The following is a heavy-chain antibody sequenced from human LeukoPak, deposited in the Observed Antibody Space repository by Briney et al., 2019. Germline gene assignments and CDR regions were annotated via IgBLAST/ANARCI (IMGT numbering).Heavy chain of an antibody. CDR1: GISLSNYW. CDR3: GSIFEH. CDR2: ISNEGSDT. Sequence: GGSLRLSCAASGISLSNYWMHWVRQAPGKGLAWVSRISNEGSDTSYADSVKGRFTISRDDAKNTVFLQMNSLRAEDTAIYYCGSIFEHWGQGALVNVSS. J-gene: IGHJ4*02. V-gene: IGHV3-74*01.